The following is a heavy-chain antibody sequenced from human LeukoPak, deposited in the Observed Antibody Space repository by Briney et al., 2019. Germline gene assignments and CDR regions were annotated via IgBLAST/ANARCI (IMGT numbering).Heavy chain of an antibody. CDR3: ARIHRVYDFWSGHYYGMDV. CDR1: GFTFSSYA. D-gene: IGHD3-3*01. CDR2: ISGSGGST. J-gene: IGHJ6*02. V-gene: IGHV3-23*01. Sequence: GGSLRLSCAASGFTFSSYAMSWVRQAPGKGLEWVSAISGSGGSTYYADSVKGRFTISRDNSKNTLYLQMNSLRAEDTAVYYCARIHRVYDFWSGHYYGMDVWGQGTTVTVSS.